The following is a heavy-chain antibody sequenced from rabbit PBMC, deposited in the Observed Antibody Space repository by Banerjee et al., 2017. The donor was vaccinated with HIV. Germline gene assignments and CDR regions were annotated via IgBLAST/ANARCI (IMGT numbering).Heavy chain of an antibody. CDR1: GFSLSSSYW. CDR3: ARGEAGYGGYGYLRPVKL. Sequence: QEQLEESGGDLVKPGASLTLTCTASGFSLSSSYWICWVRQAPGKGLEWIGCIYTGDGNTYYASWAKGRFPISKTSSTTVTLQMTSLTAADTATYFCARGEAGYGGYGYLRPVKLWGQGTLVTVS. CDR2: IYTGDGNT. V-gene: IGHV1S45*01. J-gene: IGHJ4*01. D-gene: IGHD6-1*01.